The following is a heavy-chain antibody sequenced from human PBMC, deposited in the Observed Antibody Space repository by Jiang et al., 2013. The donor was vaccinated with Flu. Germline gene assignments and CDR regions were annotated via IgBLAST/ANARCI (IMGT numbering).Heavy chain of an antibody. V-gene: IGHV1-3*01. CDR2: QRCNGNT. Sequence: YAMHWVRQAPDKGLSGWMDQRCNGNTKYSQKFQGRVTITRDTSASTAYMELSSLRSEDTAVYYCARGAELLLGTGTTFDYWGQGTLVTVSS. D-gene: IGHD1-1*01. J-gene: IGHJ4*02. CDR3: ARGAELLLGTGTTFDY. CDR1: YA.